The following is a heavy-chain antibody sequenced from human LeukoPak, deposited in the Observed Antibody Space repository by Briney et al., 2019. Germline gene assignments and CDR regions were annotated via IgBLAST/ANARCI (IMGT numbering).Heavy chain of an antibody. J-gene: IGHJ4*02. CDR2: IYPSGTT. CDR1: GGSISGNL. V-gene: IGHV4-4*07. Sequence: SETLSLTCTVSGGSISGNLWSWIRQPAGKGLEWIGRIYPSGTTNYSPSLKSRVTISVDTSKNQFSLKLSSVTAADTAVYYCASSSCSGGSCYSSAFSSGWPYFDYWGQGTLVTVSS. CDR3: ASSSCSGGSCYSSAFSSGWPYFDY. D-gene: IGHD2-15*01.